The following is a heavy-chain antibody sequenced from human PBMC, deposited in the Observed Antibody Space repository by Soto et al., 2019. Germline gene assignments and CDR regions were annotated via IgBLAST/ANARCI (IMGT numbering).Heavy chain of an antibody. J-gene: IGHJ6*02. V-gene: IGHV3-48*03. D-gene: IGHD5-18*01. CDR2: ISSSGSTI. CDR3: ARDRGYSYGMDYYYYGMDV. Sequence: GGSLRLSCAASGFTFSSYEMNWVRQAPGKGLEWVSYISSSGSTIYYADSVKGRFTISRDNAKNSLYLQMNSLRAEDTAVYYCARDRGYSYGMDYYYYGMDVWGQGTTVTVSS. CDR1: GFTFSSYE.